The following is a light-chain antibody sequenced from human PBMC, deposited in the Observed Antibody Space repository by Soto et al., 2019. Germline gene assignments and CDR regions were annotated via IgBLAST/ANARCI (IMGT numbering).Light chain of an antibody. CDR3: ATWDDSLNGYV. V-gene: IGLV1-44*01. J-gene: IGLJ1*01. CDR1: NSNIGSNT. CDR2: SNN. Sequence: QSVLTQTPSASATPGQRVTISCSGTNSNIGSNTMAWYQQLPGTAPKRLIHSNNQRPSGVPDCFSASKSGTSASLAISGLQSEDEADYYCATWDDSLNGYVFGTGTKVTVL.